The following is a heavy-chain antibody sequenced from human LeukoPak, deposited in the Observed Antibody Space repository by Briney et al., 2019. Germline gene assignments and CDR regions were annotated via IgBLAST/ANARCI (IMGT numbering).Heavy chain of an antibody. CDR2: ISSSSSSYI. V-gene: IGHV3-21*01. CDR1: GFTFNSYS. CDR3: ARDSKALGEAFDI. J-gene: IGHJ3*02. Sequence: GGSLRLSCAASGFTFNSYSMNWVRQAPGKGLEWVSSISSSSSSYIYYADSVKGRFTISRDNAKNSLDLQMNSLRAEDTAVYYCARDSKALGEAFDIWGQGTMVTVSS.